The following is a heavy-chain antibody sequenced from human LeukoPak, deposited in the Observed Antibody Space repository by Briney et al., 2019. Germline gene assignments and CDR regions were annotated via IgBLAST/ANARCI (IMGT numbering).Heavy chain of an antibody. CDR1: GGSISSYY. CDR3: AREAVAGNDY. CDR2: IYTSGST. Sequence: SSETLSLTCTVSGGSISSYYWSWIRQPPEKGLEWIGRIYTSGSTNYNPSLKSRVTMSVDTSKNQFSLKLSSVTAADTAVYYCAREAVAGNDYWGQGTLVTVSS. J-gene: IGHJ4*02. D-gene: IGHD6-19*01. V-gene: IGHV4-4*07.